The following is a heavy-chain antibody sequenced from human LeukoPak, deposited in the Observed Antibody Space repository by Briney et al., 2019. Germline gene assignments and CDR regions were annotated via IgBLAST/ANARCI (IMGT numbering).Heavy chain of an antibody. D-gene: IGHD6-6*01. CDR1: GGSISSYY. CDR3: ASAEVGSSAAHFDY. V-gene: IGHV4-59*08. CDR2: IYYSGST. Sequence: SETLSLTCTVSGGSISSYYWSWIRQPPGKGLEWIGYIYYSGSTNYNPSLKSRVTISVNTSKNQFSLKLSSVTAADTAVYYCASAEVGSSAAHFDYWGQGTLVTVSS. J-gene: IGHJ4*02.